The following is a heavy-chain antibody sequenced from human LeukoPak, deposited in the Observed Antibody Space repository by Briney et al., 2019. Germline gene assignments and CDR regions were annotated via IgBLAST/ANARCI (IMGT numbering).Heavy chain of an antibody. CDR1: GYTFSSYG. D-gene: IGHD2-2*01. Sequence: ASLKVSCKASGYTFSSYGISWVRQAPGQGLEWMGWISGNNDNPNYGQKFQGRFTVTTDSSTSTAYMELRNLTFDDTAVYYCARDGTSTDDYWGQGTLVTVSS. J-gene: IGHJ4*02. CDR2: ISGNNDNP. CDR3: ARDGTSTDDY. V-gene: IGHV1-18*01.